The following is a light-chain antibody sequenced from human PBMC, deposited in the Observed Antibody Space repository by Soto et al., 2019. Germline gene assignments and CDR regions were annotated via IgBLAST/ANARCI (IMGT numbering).Light chain of an antibody. CDR1: QRVLYMSNNKNY. CDR3: HQYLPITRT. V-gene: IGKV4-1*01. CDR2: WXS. J-gene: IGKJ4*01. Sequence: EIVMTQSPDSQAVSLGERATISCXSSQRVLYMSNNKNYLVCYQQKPGKPPSXXXDWXSTLEYGCPDRLSGSGSATDFTRPISSRHADDVDRYYWHQYLPITRTFGGGTKVDIK.